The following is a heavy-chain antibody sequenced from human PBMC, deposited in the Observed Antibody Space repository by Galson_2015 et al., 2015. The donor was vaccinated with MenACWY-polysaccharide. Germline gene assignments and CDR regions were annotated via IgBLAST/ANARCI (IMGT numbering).Heavy chain of an antibody. V-gene: IGHV3-7*03. J-gene: IGHJ5*02. D-gene: IGHD3-3*01. CDR2: IKEDGSEK. Sequence: SLRLSCAASGFTFSSYWMSWVRQAPGKGLEWVADIKEDGSEKYYVDSVKGRFTFSRDNAKKSLYLQMNSLRAEDTAVYYCAKDSTDFWSVAGRFDHWGQGTLITVSS. CDR1: GFTFSSYW. CDR3: AKDSTDFWSVAGRFDH.